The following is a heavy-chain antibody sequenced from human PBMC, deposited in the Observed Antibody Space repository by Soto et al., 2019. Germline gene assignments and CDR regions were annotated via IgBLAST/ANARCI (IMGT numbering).Heavy chain of an antibody. V-gene: IGHV4-38-2*02. CDR1: GYSISSGYY. J-gene: IGHJ4*02. CDR2: IYHSGST. Sequence: TSETLSLTCAVSGYSISSGYYWGWIRQPPGKGLEWIGSIYHSGSTYYNPSLKSRVTMSVDTSKIQFSLKLSSVTAADTAVYYCARDGVEVTTGISGYWGQGTLVTVSS. CDR3: ARDGVEVTTGISGY. D-gene: IGHD4-4*01.